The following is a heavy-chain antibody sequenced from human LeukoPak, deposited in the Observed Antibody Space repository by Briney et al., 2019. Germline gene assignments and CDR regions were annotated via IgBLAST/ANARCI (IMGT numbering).Heavy chain of an antibody. D-gene: IGHD4-17*01. Sequence: GGSLRLSCAASGFTFSGYWMSWVRQAPGKGLEWVANIRQDGGEKYYVDSVKGRFAISRDNAKNSLYLQMNSLRAEDTAVYYCARAPGELPNYWGQGTLVTVSS. CDR2: IRQDGGEK. CDR1: GFTFSGYW. CDR3: ARAPGELPNY. V-gene: IGHV3-7*01. J-gene: IGHJ4*02.